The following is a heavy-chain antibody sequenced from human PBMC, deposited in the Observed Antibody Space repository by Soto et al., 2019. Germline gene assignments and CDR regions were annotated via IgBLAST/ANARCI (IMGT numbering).Heavy chain of an antibody. D-gene: IGHD3-3*01. V-gene: IGHV1-69*01. CDR1: GGTFNRYA. CDR2: IIPLFGIG. Sequence: QVQLVQSGAEVKKPGSSVQVSCKASGGTFNRYAISWVRQAPGQGLEWMGGIIPLFGIGTDAQRFQGRVTITADESTGTAYMELSSLRSEDTGVYYCARSANTIFGVVSIPPHYYSEMDVWGQGTTVTVSS. CDR3: ARSANTIFGVVSIPPHYYSEMDV. J-gene: IGHJ6*02.